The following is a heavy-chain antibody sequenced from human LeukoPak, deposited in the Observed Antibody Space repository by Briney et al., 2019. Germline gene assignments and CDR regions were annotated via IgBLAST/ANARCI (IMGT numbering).Heavy chain of an antibody. J-gene: IGHJ4*02. V-gene: IGHV1-69*13. CDR1: GYTFTNYD. CDR3: ARQRTLHSGSYSASDY. Sequence: ASVKVSCKASGYTFTNYDINWVRQATGQGLEWMGGIIPIFGTANYAQKFQGRVTITADESTSTAYMELSSLRSEDTAVYYCARQRTLHSGSYSASDYWGQGTLVTVSS. D-gene: IGHD1-26*01. CDR2: IIPIFGTA.